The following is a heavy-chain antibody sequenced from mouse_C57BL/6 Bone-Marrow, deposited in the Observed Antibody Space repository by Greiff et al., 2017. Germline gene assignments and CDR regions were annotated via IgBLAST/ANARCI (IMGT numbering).Heavy chain of an antibody. CDR2: IYPGGGYT. Sequence: QVHVKQSGAELVRPGTSVKMSCKASGYTFTNYWIGWAKQRPGHGLEWIGDIYPGGGYTNYNEKFKGKATLTADKSSSTAYMQFSSLTSEDSAIYYCARSIYYYGSSYWYFDVWGTGTTVTVSS. V-gene: IGHV1-63*01. CDR3: ARSIYYYGSSYWYFDV. J-gene: IGHJ1*03. CDR1: GYTFTNYW. D-gene: IGHD1-1*01.